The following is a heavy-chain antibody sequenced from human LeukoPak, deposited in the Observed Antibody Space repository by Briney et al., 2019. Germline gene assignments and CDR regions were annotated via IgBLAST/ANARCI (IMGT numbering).Heavy chain of an antibody. CDR2: IRYDGSNK. D-gene: IGHD3-3*01. Sequence: GGSLRLSCAASGFTFSSYAMSWVRQAPGKGLEWVAFIRYDGSNKYYADSVKGRFTISRDNSKNTLYLQMNSLRAEDTAVYYCAKDTGITIFGVVTKRLDYWGQGTLVTVSS. CDR3: AKDTGITIFGVVTKRLDY. CDR1: GFTFSSYA. V-gene: IGHV3-30*02. J-gene: IGHJ4*02.